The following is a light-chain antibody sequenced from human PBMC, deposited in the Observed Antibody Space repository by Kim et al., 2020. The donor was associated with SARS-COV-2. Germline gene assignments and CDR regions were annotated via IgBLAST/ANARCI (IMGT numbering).Light chain of an antibody. CDR3: NSRDSSGNHLRV. Sequence: LGQTVRIKCQGDSRRSYYASWYQQKPGQAPVLVIYGKNNRPSGITDRFSGSSSGNTASLTITGAQAEDEADYYCNSRDSSGNHLRVFGGGTQLTVL. V-gene: IGLV3-19*01. J-gene: IGLJ3*02. CDR2: GKN. CDR1: SRRSYY.